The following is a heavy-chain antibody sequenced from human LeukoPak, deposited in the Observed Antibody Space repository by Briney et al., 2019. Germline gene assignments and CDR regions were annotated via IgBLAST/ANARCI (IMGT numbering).Heavy chain of an antibody. D-gene: IGHD5-12*01. V-gene: IGHV3-48*03. J-gene: IGHJ6*03. CDR2: ISSSGSTI. Sequence: PGGSLRLSCAASGFTFNSYAFNWVRQAPGKGLEWVSYISSSGSTIYYADSVKGRFTISRDNAKNSLYLQMNSLRAEDTAVYYCARARWLRSLRELHYMDVWGKGTTVTISS. CDR3: ARARWLRSLRELHYMDV. CDR1: GFTFNSYA.